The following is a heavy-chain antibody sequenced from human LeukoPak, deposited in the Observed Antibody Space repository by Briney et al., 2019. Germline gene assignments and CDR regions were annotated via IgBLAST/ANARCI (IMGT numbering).Heavy chain of an antibody. V-gene: IGHV3-7*01. CDR1: GFTFSSYW. D-gene: IGHD2-15*01. J-gene: IGHJ6*02. CDR2: IKQDGSEK. CDR3: ARGGGCSGGSCYSTTPYYYYGMDV. Sequence: PGGSLRLSCAASGFTFSSYWMSWVRQASGKGLEWVANIKQDGSEKYYVDSVKGRFTISRDNAKNSLYLQMNSLRAEDTAVYYCARGGGCSGGSCYSTTPYYYYGMDVWGQGTTVTVSS.